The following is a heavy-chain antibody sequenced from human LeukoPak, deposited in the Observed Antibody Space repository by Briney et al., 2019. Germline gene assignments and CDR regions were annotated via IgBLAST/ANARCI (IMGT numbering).Heavy chain of an antibody. Sequence: SETLSLTCAVYGGSFSGYYWSWIRQPPGKGLEWIGEINHSGSTNYNPSLKSRVTISVDTSKNQFSLKLSSVTAADTAVYYCARVGGSGVLDYWGQGTLVTVSS. D-gene: IGHD2-15*01. CDR3: ARVGGSGVLDY. J-gene: IGHJ4*02. CDR2: INHSGST. V-gene: IGHV4-34*01. CDR1: GGSFSGYY.